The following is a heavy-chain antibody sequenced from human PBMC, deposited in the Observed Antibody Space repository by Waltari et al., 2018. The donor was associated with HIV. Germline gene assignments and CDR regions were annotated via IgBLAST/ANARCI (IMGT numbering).Heavy chain of an antibody. J-gene: IGHJ4*02. CDR1: GFTFSSYW. V-gene: IGHV3-7*01. Sequence: EVQLVESGGGLVQPGGSLRLSCAASGFTFSSYWMNWVRQAPGKGLDWVANINQDGSDKHYVDSVQGRFTISRDNAKNSLYLQMNSLRAEDTAIYYCARRDLRIAAVGRSIFDCWGQGTLVTVSS. CDR2: INQDGSDK. CDR3: ARRDLRIAAVGRSIFDC. D-gene: IGHD6-13*01.